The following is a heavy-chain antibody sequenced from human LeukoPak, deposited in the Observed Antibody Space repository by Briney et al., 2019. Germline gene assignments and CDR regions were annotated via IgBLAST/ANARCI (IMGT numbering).Heavy chain of an antibody. CDR1: GFTFSSYG. J-gene: IGHJ6*03. CDR2: IRYDGSNK. V-gene: IGHV3-30*02. D-gene: IGHD5-18*01. Sequence: GGSLRLSCAASGFTFSSYGMHWVRQAPGKGLEWVAFIRYDGSNKYYADSVKGRFTISRDNSKNTLYLQMNSLRAEDTAVYYCAKEFRLQLWPYYYYYYYMDVWGKGTTVTISS. CDR3: AKEFRLQLWPYYYYYYYMDV.